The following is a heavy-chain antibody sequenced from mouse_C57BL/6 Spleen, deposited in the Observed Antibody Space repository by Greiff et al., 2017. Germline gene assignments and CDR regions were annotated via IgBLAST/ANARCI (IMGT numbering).Heavy chain of an antibody. CDR3: ARYMGAGSFAD. CDR1: GFTFTDYY. J-gene: IGHJ3*01. Sequence: DVMLVESGGGLVQPGGSLSLSCAASGFTFTDYYMSWVRQPPGKALEWLGFIRNKANGYTTEYSASVKGRFTISRDNSQSILYLQMNALRAEDSATYYCARYMGAGSFADWGQGTLVTVSA. D-gene: IGHD3-3*01. V-gene: IGHV7-3*01. CDR2: IRNKANGYTT.